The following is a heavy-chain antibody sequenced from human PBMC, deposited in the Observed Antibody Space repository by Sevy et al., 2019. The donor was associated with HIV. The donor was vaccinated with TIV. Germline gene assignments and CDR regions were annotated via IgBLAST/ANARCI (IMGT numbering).Heavy chain of an antibody. D-gene: IGHD5-12*01. CDR2: IYYTGST. V-gene: IGHV4-59*01. J-gene: IGHJ5*02. CDR3: TRSPPVRSGDDSLNWFDP. Sequence: SETLSRTCTVSGGSISAYYWSWIRQPPGKALEYIGFIYYTGSTYYNPSLKNRVTISVDTSKNQFSLNLSSVTAADTAVYYCTRSPPVRSGDDSLNWFDPWGQGTVVTVSS. CDR1: GGSISAYY.